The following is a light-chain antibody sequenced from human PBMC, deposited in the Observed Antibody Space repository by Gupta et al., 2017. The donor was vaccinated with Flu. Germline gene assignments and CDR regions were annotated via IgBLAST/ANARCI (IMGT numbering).Light chain of an antibody. J-gene: IGKJ2*01. CDR3: QQDYNWPYT. Sequence: EIVMTQSPATLSVSPGERATLSCRASQSVSSKLAWYQQKPGQAPRLLIYVASTRATGIPARFSGSGSGTEFTLTISSLQSEDFAVYYCQQDYNWPYTFGQGTKVEIK. CDR2: VAS. CDR1: QSVSSK. V-gene: IGKV3-15*01.